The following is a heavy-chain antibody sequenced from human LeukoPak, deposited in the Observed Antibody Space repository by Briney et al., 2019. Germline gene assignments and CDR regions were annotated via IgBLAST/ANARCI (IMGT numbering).Heavy chain of an antibody. CDR2: ISGSGGST. Sequence: QPGGSLRLSCAASGFTFSSYAMSWVRQAPGKGLEWVSAISGSGGSTYYADSVKGRFTISRDNSKNTLYLQMNSLRAEDTAVYYCARARYYYDIVWFDPWGQGTLVTVSS. V-gene: IGHV3-23*01. D-gene: IGHD3-22*01. CDR3: ARARYYYDIVWFDP. CDR1: GFTFSSYA. J-gene: IGHJ5*02.